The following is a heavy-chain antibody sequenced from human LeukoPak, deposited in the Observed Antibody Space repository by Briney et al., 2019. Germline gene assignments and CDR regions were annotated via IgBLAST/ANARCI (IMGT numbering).Heavy chain of an antibody. CDR3: ARVVSGSYYYFDY. V-gene: IGHV3-21*01. CDR2: ISSSSSYI. J-gene: IGHJ4*02. CDR1: GFTFDDYG. D-gene: IGHD1-26*01. Sequence: GGSLRLSCAASGFTFDDYGMSWVRQAPGKGLEWVSSISSSSSYIYYADSVKGRFTISRDNAKNSLYLQMNSLRAEDTAVYYCARVVSGSYYYFDYWGQGTLVTVSS.